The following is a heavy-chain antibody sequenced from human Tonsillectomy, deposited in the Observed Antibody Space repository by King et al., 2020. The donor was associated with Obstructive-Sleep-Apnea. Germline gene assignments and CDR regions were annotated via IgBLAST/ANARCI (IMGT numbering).Heavy chain of an antibody. J-gene: IGHJ4*02. D-gene: IGHD2-21*01. CDR1: GGSFSAYY. Sequence: VQLQQWGAGLLKPSETLSLTCAVYGGSFSAYYWSWIRQPPGKGLEWIGEINHSGSTNYNPFLKSRVTISVDTSTKQFSLKLSSVTAADTAVYYCARGFYSGVSDYWGQGTLVTVSS. CDR3: ARGFYSGVSDY. V-gene: IGHV4-34*01. CDR2: INHSGST.